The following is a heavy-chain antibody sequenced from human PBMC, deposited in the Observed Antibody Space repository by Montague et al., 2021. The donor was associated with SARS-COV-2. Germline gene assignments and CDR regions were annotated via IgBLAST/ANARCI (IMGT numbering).Heavy chain of an antibody. CDR3: ARVPSGQPPLYPIGDYYHGMDV. CDR1: GASISSSGYY. CDR2: IYYSGST. D-gene: IGHD2-2*02. J-gene: IGHJ6*02. V-gene: IGHV4-39*07. Sequence: SETLSLTCNVSGASISSSGYYWGWIRQAPGKGLEWIGSIYYSGSTYYNPSLKSRVTISVDTSKNQFSLKLSSVTATDTAVYYCARVPSGQPPLYPIGDYYHGMDVWGQGTTVTVS.